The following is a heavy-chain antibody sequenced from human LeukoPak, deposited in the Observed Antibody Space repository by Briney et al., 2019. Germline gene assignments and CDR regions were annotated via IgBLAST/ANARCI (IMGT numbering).Heavy chain of an antibody. V-gene: IGHV4-59*01. D-gene: IGHD5-12*01. CDR2: IYYSGST. J-gene: IGHJ5*02. CDR1: GGSISSYY. CDR3: AREVATLCSDP. Sequence: SETLSLTCTVSGGSISSYYWSWIRQPPGKGLEWIGYIYYSGSTNYNPSLKSRVTISVDTSKNQFSLKLSSVTAADTAVYYCAREVATLCSDPWGQGTLVTVSS.